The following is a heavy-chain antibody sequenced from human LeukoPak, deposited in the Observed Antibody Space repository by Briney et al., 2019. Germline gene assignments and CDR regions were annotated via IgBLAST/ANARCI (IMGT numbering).Heavy chain of an antibody. CDR1: GYTLTELS. Sequence: ASVKVSCKVSGYTLTELSMHWVRQAPGKGLGWMGGFDPEDGETIYAQKFQGRVTMTEDTSTDTAYMELSSLRSEDTAVYYCATRAPSSSSWYRSSWFDPWGQGTLVTVSS. D-gene: IGHD6-13*01. CDR2: FDPEDGET. J-gene: IGHJ5*02. V-gene: IGHV1-24*01. CDR3: ATRAPSSSSWYRSSWFDP.